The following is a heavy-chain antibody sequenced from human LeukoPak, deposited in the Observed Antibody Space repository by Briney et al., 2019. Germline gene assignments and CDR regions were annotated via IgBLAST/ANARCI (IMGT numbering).Heavy chain of an antibody. Sequence: PSETLSLTCAVYGGSFSGYYWSWIRQPPGKGLEWIGEINHSGSTNYNPSLKSRVTISVDTSKNQFSLKLSSVTAADTAVCYCARGDSSGYFYFDYWGQGTLVTVSS. D-gene: IGHD3-22*01. J-gene: IGHJ4*02. CDR1: GGSFSGYY. CDR3: ARGDSSGYFYFDY. V-gene: IGHV4-34*01. CDR2: INHSGST.